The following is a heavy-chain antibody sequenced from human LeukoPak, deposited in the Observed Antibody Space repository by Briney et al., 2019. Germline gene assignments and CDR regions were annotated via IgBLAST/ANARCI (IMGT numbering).Heavy chain of an antibody. D-gene: IGHD5-18*01. CDR3: AKDRRRGLWLLYYFDY. CDR2: ISWDGGST. J-gene: IGHJ4*02. V-gene: IGHV3-43D*03. CDR1: GFTFDDYA. Sequence: PGGSLRLSCAASGFTFDDYAMHRVRQAPGKGLEWVSLISWDGGSTYYADSVKGRFTISRDNSKNSLYLQMNSLRAEDTALYYCAKDRRRGLWLLYYFDYWGQGTLVTVSS.